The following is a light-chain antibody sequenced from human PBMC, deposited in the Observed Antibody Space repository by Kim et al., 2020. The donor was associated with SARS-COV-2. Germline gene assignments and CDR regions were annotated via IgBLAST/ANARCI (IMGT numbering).Light chain of an antibody. J-gene: IGLJ3*02. CDR1: SSNIGTYS. CDR3: ASWDDSLSGVV. Sequence: GQRVTISCSGSSSNIGTYSVYWYQQLPGTAPELLMYRNDQRRSGIPDRISGSKSGTSASLAISGLRSEDEADYYCASWDDSLSGVVFGGGTQLTVL. V-gene: IGLV1-47*01. CDR2: RND.